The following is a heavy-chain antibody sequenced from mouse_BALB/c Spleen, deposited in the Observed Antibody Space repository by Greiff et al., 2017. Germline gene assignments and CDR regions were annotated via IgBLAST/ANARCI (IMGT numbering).Heavy chain of an antibody. D-gene: IGHD2-14*01. CDR3: TRGDDRYYFDY. V-gene: IGHV5-6-4*01. Sequence: DVMLVESGGGLVKPGGSLKLSCAASGFTFSSYTMSWVRQTPEKRLEWVATISSGGSYTYYPDSVKGRFTISRDNAKNTLYLQMSSLKSEDTAMYYCTRGDDRYYFDYWGQGTTLTVSS. CDR2: ISSGGSYT. J-gene: IGHJ2*01. CDR1: GFTFSSYT.